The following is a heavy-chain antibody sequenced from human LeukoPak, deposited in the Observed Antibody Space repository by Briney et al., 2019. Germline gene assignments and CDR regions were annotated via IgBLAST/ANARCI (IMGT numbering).Heavy chain of an antibody. CDR2: INPNSGGT. J-gene: IGHJ4*02. CDR3: ARSTRVRYGSGSYLD. Sequence: ASVKVSCKASGGTFSSYVISWVRQAPGQGLEWMGWINPNSGGTNYAQKFQGRVTMTRDTSISTAYMELSRLRSDDTAVYYCARSTRVRYGSGSYLDWGQGTLVTVSS. D-gene: IGHD3-10*01. V-gene: IGHV1-2*02. CDR1: GGTFSSYV.